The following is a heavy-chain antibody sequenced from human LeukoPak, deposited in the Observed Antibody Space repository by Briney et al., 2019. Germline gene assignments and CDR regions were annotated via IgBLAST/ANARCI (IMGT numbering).Heavy chain of an antibody. CDR3: IIWTLVTAPRHYMDV. CDR2: IHPHGSEE. V-gene: IGHV3-7*01. CDR1: GFTFSRFW. Sequence: PGGSLRLSCAASGFTFSRFWMTWVRQAPGKGLEWVANIHPHGSEEYYVDSVKGRFTISRDNAKNSLYLQMDSLRAEDTAVYYCIIWTLVTAPRHYMDVWGKGTTVTVSS. D-gene: IGHD2-21*02. J-gene: IGHJ6*03.